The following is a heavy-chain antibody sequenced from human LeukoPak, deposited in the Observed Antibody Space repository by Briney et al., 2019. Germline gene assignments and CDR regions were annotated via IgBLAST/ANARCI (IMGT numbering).Heavy chain of an antibody. Sequence: GGSLRLSCAASVFTFSSYGMHWVRQAPGKGLEWVAFIRYDGSNKYYADSVKGRFTISRDNSKNTLYLQMNSLRAEDTAVYYCAKDSIAAAPGYYYYMDVWGKGTTVTVSS. CDR1: VFTFSSYG. CDR2: IRYDGSNK. CDR3: AKDSIAAAPGYYYYMDV. V-gene: IGHV3-30*02. J-gene: IGHJ6*03. D-gene: IGHD6-13*01.